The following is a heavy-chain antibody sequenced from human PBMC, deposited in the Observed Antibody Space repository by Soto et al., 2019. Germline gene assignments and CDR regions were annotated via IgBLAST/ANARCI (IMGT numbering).Heavy chain of an antibody. Sequence: QVQLQESGPGLVKPSQTLSLTCTVSGGSISSGGYYWSWIRQHPGKGLEWIGYIYYSGSTYYNPALKSRVTISVETSKNQFSLKLSSVTAADTAVYYCAREAAYGNDWFDPWGQGTLVTVSS. J-gene: IGHJ5*02. CDR1: GGSISSGGYY. V-gene: IGHV4-31*03. D-gene: IGHD4-4*01. CDR3: AREAAYGNDWFDP. CDR2: IYYSGST.